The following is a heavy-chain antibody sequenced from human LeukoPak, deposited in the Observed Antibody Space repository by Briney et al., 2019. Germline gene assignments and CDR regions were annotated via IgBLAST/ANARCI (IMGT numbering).Heavy chain of an antibody. CDR2: INHSGST. Sequence: SETLSLTCAVYGGSFSGYYWSWIRQPPGKGLEWIGEINHSGSTNYNPSLESRVTISVDTSKNQFSLKLSSVTAADTAVYYCATLDPGIVATSRFDYWGQGTLVTVSS. J-gene: IGHJ4*02. CDR1: GGSFSGYY. CDR3: ATLDPGIVATSRFDY. V-gene: IGHV4-34*01. D-gene: IGHD5-12*01.